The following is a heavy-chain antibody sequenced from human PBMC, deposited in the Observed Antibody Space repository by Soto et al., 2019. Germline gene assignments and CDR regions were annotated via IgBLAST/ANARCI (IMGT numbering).Heavy chain of an antibody. J-gene: IGHJ6*02. CDR3: ARKYYDFCSGYFTRDYYSYYGMDV. V-gene: IGHV1-8*01. CDR1: GYTFTSYD. D-gene: IGHD3-3*01. CDR2: MNPNSGNT. Sequence: ASVKVSCKASGYTFTSYDINWVRQATGQGLEWMGWMNPNSGNTGYAQKFQGRVTMTRNTSISTAYMELSSLRSEDTAVYYCARKYYDFCSGYFTRDYYSYYGMDVWGQGTTVTVSS.